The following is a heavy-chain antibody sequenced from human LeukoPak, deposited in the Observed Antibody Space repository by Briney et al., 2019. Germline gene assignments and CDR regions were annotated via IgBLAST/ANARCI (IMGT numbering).Heavy chain of an antibody. D-gene: IGHD3-10*01. CDR2: IYYSGTT. CDR1: GGSISGYY. Sequence: SETLSLTRTVSGGSISGYYWNWIRQPPGKGLEWIGYIYYSGTTNYNPSLKSRVTISLDMSKNQFSLKLTSVTAADTAVYYCARVPRRGERFDPWGQGTLVTVSS. J-gene: IGHJ5*02. CDR3: ARVPRRGERFDP. V-gene: IGHV4-59*01.